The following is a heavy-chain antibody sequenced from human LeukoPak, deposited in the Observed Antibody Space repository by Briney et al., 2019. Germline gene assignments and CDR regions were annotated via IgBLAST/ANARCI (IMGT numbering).Heavy chain of an antibody. CDR1: GFTFSSYA. J-gene: IGHJ4*02. CDR3: AREGVNSGGYERGGIFDY. V-gene: IGHV3-30-3*01. Sequence: GGSLRLSCAASGFTFSSYAMHWVRQAPGKGLEWVAVISYDGSNKYYADSVKGRFTISRDNSKNTLYLQMNSLRAEDTAVYYCAREGVNSGGYERGGIFDYWGQGTLVTVSS. D-gene: IGHD1-26*01. CDR2: ISYDGSNK.